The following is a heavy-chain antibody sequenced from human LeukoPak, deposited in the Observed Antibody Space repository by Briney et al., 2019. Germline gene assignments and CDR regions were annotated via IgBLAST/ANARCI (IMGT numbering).Heavy chain of an antibody. V-gene: IGHV4-38-2*01. CDR1: GSSFSGGYY. CDR3: VDLPPGGAFDV. Sequence: SETLSLTCGVSGSSFSGGYYWGWVRQAPGKGLEWIGNVYHIGTTYINPSLRTRVSLSAATSKKQFFLTLKSVTAADTAVYFCVDLPPGGAFDVWGPGTVVTVSS. CDR2: VYHIGTT. J-gene: IGHJ3*01. D-gene: IGHD3-16*01.